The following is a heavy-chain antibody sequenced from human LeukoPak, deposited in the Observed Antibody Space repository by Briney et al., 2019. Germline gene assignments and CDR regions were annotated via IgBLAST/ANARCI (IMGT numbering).Heavy chain of an antibody. CDR3: ARGGQIQLWFDY. V-gene: IGHV3-33*01. J-gene: IGHJ4*02. CDR2: IWFDGSNQ. Sequence: GRSLRLSCAASGFTFGSYGMHWVRQAPGKGLEWVAVIWFDGSNQYYADSVKGRFTISRDNSKNTLYLQMNSLRAEDTAVYYCARGGQIQLWFDYWGQGTLVTVSS. CDR1: GFTFGSYG. D-gene: IGHD5-18*01.